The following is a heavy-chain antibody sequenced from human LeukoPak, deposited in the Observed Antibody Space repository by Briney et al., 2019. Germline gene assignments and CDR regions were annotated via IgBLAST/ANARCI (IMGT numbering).Heavy chain of an antibody. CDR1: GGSFSGHY. CDR2: INHSGST. J-gene: IGHJ2*01. CDR3: ARVSGDSSGYYFWYFDL. Sequence: SETLSLTCAVYGGSFSGHYWTWIRQPPGKGLEWIGEINHSGSTNYNPSLKSRVTISVDTSKNQFSLKLSSVTAADTAVYYCARVSGDSSGYYFWYFDLWGRGTLVTVSS. D-gene: IGHD3-22*01. V-gene: IGHV4-34*01.